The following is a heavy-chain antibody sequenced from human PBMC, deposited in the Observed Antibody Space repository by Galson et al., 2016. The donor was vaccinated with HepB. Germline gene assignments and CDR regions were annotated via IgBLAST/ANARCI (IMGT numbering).Heavy chain of an antibody. J-gene: IGHJ4*02. Sequence: SLRLSCAASGFTFSNYAMSWVRQAPGEGLEWVAVISGSGTATYYADSVKGRFTISRDNSKNTLSLQMNSLRAEDTAVYYCARSGSYYDRAGYYRDPFDYWGQGTLVTVSS. CDR3: ARSGSYYDRAGYYRDPFDY. D-gene: IGHD3-22*01. CDR2: ISGSGTAT. V-gene: IGHV3-23*01. CDR1: GFTFSNYA.